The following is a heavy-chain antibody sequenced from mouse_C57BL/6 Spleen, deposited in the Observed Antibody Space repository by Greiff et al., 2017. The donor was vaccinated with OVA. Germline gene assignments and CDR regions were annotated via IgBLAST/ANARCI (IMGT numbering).Heavy chain of an antibody. CDR3: ARYHYDYIYYYAMDY. CDR1: GFNIKNTY. CDR2: IDPANGNT. J-gene: IGHJ4*01. V-gene: IGHV14-3*01. D-gene: IGHD2-4*01. Sequence: VQLQQSVAELVRPGASVKLSCTASGFNIKNTYMHWVKQRPEQGLEWIGRIDPANGNTKYAPKFQGTATITADTSSNTTYLQLSRLTSEDTAIYYCARYHYDYIYYYAMDYWGQGTSVTVSS.